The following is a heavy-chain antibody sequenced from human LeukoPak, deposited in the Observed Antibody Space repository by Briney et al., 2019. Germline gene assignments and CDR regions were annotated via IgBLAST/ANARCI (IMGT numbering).Heavy chain of an antibody. CDR2: INPNSGGT. Sequence: ASVKVSCKASGYTFTGYYMHWVRQAPGQGLEWMGWINPNSGGTNYAQKFQGRVTMTRDTSISTAYMELSSLRSDDTAVYYCATCSGGSCYLFDYWGQGTLVTVSS. D-gene: IGHD2-15*01. J-gene: IGHJ4*02. CDR1: GYTFTGYY. CDR3: ATCSGGSCYLFDY. V-gene: IGHV1-2*02.